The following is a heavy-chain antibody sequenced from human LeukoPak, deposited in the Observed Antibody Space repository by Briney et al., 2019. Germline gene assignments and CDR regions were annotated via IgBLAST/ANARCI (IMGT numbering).Heavy chain of an antibody. D-gene: IGHD1-1*01. CDR2: ISASGDST. V-gene: IGHV3-23*01. Sequence: GGSLRLSXAASGFTFSSYAMSWARQAPGKGLEWVSTISASGDSTYYADSVKGRFTISRDISRNTLYVQMNSLRAEDTAVYYCARYIRSPLYYFDYWGRGTLVTVSS. J-gene: IGHJ4*02. CDR1: GFTFSSYA. CDR3: ARYIRSPLYYFDY.